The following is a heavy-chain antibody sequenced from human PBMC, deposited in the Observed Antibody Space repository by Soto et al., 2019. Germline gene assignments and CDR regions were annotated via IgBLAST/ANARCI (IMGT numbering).Heavy chain of an antibody. D-gene: IGHD3-22*01. J-gene: IGHJ4*02. CDR1: AFTFSRYG. V-gene: IGHV3-30*18. CDR3: VKDITDYYDSSGHFDY. CDR2: ISHDGNSK. Sequence: GGSLRLSCEAFAFTFSRYGMHWVRQAPGKGLEWVALISHDGNSKHYADSVKGRFTISRDNSKNTLYLQMNSLRPEDTAVYYCVKDITDYYDSSGHFDYWGQGTLVTVSS.